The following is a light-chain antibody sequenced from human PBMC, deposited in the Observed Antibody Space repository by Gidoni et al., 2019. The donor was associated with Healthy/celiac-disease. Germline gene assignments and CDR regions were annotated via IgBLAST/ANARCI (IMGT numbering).Light chain of an antibody. Sequence: PATLALSPGERATLSCRASQSVSSYLAWYQQKPGQAPRLLIYDASNRATGIPARFSGSGSETDFTLTISSLEPEDFAVYYCQQRSNWPLTFGGGTKVEIK. V-gene: IGKV3-11*01. CDR2: DAS. CDR3: QQRSNWPLT. CDR1: QSVSSY. J-gene: IGKJ4*01.